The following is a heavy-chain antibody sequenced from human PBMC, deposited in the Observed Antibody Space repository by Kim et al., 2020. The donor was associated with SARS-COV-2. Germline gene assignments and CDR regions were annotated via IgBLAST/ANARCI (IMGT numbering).Heavy chain of an antibody. Sequence: SETLSLTCTVSGDSMSADYWNWIRQSPGKGLEWIGYVYFRGTTSSNPSLKSRVTISIDMSKSQFSLNLNSVTAADTAVYYCARRETRDLFTSDWGFFDYWGQGSLVTVSS. CDR1: GDSMSADY. D-gene: IGHD7-27*01. V-gene: IGHV4-59*08. CDR3: ARRETRDLFTSDWGFFDY. J-gene: IGHJ4*02. CDR2: VYFRGTT.